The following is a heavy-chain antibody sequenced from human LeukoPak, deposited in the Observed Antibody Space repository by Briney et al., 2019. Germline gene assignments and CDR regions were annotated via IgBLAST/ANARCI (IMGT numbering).Heavy chain of an antibody. Sequence: GGSLRLSCAASGFTFNYYAMSWVRQAPGKGLEWVSGISDNEESTYYRDSVKGRFTISRDNTKNTVYLQLNNLRADDTAVYFCARHDSFIPYWGQGTLVIVSS. CDR2: ISDNEEST. CDR3: ARHDSFIPY. D-gene: IGHD5-18*01. V-gene: IGHV3-23*01. J-gene: IGHJ4*02. CDR1: GFTFNYYA.